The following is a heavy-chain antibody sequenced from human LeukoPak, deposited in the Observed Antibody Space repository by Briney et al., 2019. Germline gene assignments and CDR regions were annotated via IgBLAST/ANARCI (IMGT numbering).Heavy chain of an antibody. CDR2: IYYSGST. CDR3: ARASITMVRGVDY. V-gene: IGHV4-59*01. J-gene: IGHJ4*02. CDR1: GLSISSYY. D-gene: IGHD3-10*01. Sequence: PSETLSLTCTVSGLSISSYYWGWLRQPPGKGLEWLGYIYYSGSTNYNPPLKSRVTISVDTSKNQFSLKLSSVTAADTAVYYCARASITMVRGVDYWGQGTLVTVSS.